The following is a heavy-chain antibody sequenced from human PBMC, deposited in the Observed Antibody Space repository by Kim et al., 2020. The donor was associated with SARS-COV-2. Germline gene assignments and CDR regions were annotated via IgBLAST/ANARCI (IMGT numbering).Heavy chain of an antibody. D-gene: IGHD2-2*02. Sequence: GGSLRLSCAASGFTFSSYGMHWVRQAPGKGLEWVAVISYDGSNKYYADSVKGRFTISRDNSKNTLYLQMNSLRAEDTAVYYCAKSYCSSTSCYTPYYYYG. J-gene: IGHJ6*01. CDR1: GFTFSSYG. CDR2: ISYDGSNK. CDR3: AKSYCSSTSCYTPYYYYG. V-gene: IGHV3-30*18.